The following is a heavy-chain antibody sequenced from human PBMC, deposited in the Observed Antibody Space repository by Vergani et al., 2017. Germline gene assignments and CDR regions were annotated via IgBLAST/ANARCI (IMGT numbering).Heavy chain of an antibody. CDR3: ARVNTETNGHLYYCYYMDV. D-gene: IGHD4-11*01. Sequence: QVQLQQWGGGLLKPSETLSLTCVVNGGSFTSYHWTWIRPSPGEGLEWVGDIDHTGRPDYNPSLNGRLTISVDKSRNQFSLTLDSVTATDTAIYFCARVNTETNGHLYYCYYMDVWGQGTAVTVS. J-gene: IGHJ6*03. CDR2: IDHTGRP. V-gene: IGHV4-34*01. CDR1: GGSFTSYH.